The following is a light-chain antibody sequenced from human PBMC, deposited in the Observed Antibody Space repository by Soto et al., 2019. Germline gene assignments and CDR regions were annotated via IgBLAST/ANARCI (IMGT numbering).Light chain of an antibody. CDR1: QSVSSGY. V-gene: IGKV3-20*01. CDR2: GAS. J-gene: IGKJ1*01. Sequence: EIVLTQSPGTLSLSPGDGATLSCRASQSVSSGYLAWYQQKPGQAPRLLIYGASRRAGGIPDRFSGSGSGTDFTLSISRLEPEDFAVYGCQHYGNSPTFGQGTRVQIK. CDR3: QHYGNSPT.